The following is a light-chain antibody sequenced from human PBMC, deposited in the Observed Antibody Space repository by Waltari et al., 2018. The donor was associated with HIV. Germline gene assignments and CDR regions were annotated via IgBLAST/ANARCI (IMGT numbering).Light chain of an antibody. Sequence: QLVLTQSPSASASLGASVKLTCTLSSGHSSYAIAWHQQQPEKGPRYLMKLNSDGSHSKGDGIPDRCSGASSGAERYLPISSLQSEDEADYYCQTWDTGILFGGGTKLTVL. CDR1: SGHSSYA. CDR3: QTWDTGIL. CDR2: LNSDGSH. V-gene: IGLV4-69*01. J-gene: IGLJ2*01.